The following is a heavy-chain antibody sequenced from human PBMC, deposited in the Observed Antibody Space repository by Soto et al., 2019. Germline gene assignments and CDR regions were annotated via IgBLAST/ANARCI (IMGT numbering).Heavy chain of an antibody. J-gene: IGHJ3*02. CDR2: IIPILGIA. D-gene: IGHD1-1*01. Sequence: ASVKVSCKASGGTFSSYAISWVRQAPGQGLEWMGGIIPILGIANYAQKFQGRVTITADKSTSTAYMELSSLRSEDTAVYYCASQRGLDDAFDIWGQGTMVTVSS. CDR3: ASQRGLDDAFDI. CDR1: GGTFSSYA. V-gene: IGHV1-69*10.